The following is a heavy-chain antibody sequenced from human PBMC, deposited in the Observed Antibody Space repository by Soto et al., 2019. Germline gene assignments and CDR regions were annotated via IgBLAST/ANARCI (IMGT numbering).Heavy chain of an antibody. J-gene: IGHJ4*02. CDR1: GFTFSSYG. V-gene: IGHV3-33*01. D-gene: IGHD5-18*01. CDR3: ARDLGGYSYGYEGFDY. CDR2: IWYDGSNK. Sequence: QVQLVESGGGVVQPGRSLRLSCAASGFTFSSYGMHWVRQAPGKGLEWVAVIWYDGSNKHYADSVEGRFTISRDNSKNTRYLHMNSLRAEDTAVYYCARDLGGYSYGYEGFDYWGQGTLVTVSS.